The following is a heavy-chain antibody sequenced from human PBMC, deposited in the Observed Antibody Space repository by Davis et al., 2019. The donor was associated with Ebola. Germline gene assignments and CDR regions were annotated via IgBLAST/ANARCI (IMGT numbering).Heavy chain of an antibody. CDR2: IYHSGST. D-gene: IGHD6-19*01. V-gene: IGHV4-30-2*01. CDR3: ASSIAVASNQIYYYYYGMDV. CDR1: GGSISSGGYS. J-gene: IGHJ6*04. Sequence: MPSETLSLTCAVSGGSISSGGYSWSWIRQPPGKGLEWIGYIYHSGSTYYNPSLKSRVTISVDTSKNQFSLKLSSVTAADTAVYYCASSIAVASNQIYYYYYGMDVWGKGTTVTVSS.